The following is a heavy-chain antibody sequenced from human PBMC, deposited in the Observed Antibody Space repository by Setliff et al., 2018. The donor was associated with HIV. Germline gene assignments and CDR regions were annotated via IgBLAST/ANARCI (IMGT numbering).Heavy chain of an antibody. CDR2: IYSSGST. CDR1: GGSLSSYY. V-gene: IGHV4-4*07. D-gene: IGHD3-10*02. Sequence: SETLSLTCTVSGGSLSSYYWSWIRQPAGKGLEWIGRIYSSGSTNYNPSLKSRLTMSVDTSKNQFSLKPTSVTAADTAVYYCARSGSYVGPIQHWGQGTLVTVSS. J-gene: IGHJ1*01. CDR3: ARSGSYVGPIQH.